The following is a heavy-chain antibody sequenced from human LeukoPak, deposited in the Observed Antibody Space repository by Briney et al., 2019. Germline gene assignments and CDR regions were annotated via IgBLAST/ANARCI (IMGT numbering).Heavy chain of an antibody. CDR3: AREGSSGWYRGYFQH. CDR2: ISYDGSNK. CDR1: GFTFSSYG. Sequence: GRSLRLSCAASGFTFSSYGMHWVRQAPGKGLEWVAVISYDGSNKNYADSVKGRFTISRDNPRNTLYLQMNSLRAEDTAVYYCAREGSSGWYRGYFQHWGQGTLVTVSS. V-gene: IGHV3-30*03. D-gene: IGHD6-19*01. J-gene: IGHJ1*01.